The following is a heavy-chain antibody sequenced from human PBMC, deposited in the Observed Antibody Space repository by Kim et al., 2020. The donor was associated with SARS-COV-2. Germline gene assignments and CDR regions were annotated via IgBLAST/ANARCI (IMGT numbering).Heavy chain of an antibody. J-gene: IGHJ4*01. CDR2: ISYDGSNK. Sequence: GGSLRLSCAASGFTFSSYGMHWVRQAPGKGLEWVAVISYDGSNKYYADSVKGRFTISRANSKNTLYLQMNSLRAEDTAVYYCAKDMYDYIWGSYRYIFD. D-gene: IGHD3-16*02. CDR1: GFTFSSYG. V-gene: IGHV3-30*18. CDR3: AKDMYDYIWGSYRYIFD.